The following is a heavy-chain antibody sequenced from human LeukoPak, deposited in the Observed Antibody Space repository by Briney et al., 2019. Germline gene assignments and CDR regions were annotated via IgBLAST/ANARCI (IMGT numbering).Heavy chain of an antibody. J-gene: IGHJ5*02. V-gene: IGHV1-8*01. CDR3: HISPFDP. Sequence: GASGKVSCRASGYTFTSYDINWVPKATGQGLEWTGWINPNSGNTDYAQQFQGRVTMTRNTSINTAYMELSSLRSEYTAVYYCHISPFDPWGQGTLVTVSS. CDR2: INPNSGNT. D-gene: IGHD2-21*01. CDR1: GYTFTSYD.